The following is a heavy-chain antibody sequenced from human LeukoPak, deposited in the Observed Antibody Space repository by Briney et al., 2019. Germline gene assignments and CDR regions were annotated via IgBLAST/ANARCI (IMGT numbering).Heavy chain of an antibody. Sequence: ASVKVSCKASGYTFTSYDINWVRQATGQGLEWMGWMNPNSGNTGYAQKFQGRVTMTRNTSISTAYMELSSLRSEDTAVYYCAREYSGSYYYYYYYMDVWGKGTTVTVSS. CDR1: GYTFTSYD. CDR3: AREYSGSYYYYYYYMDV. D-gene: IGHD1-26*01. CDR2: MNPNSGNT. J-gene: IGHJ6*03. V-gene: IGHV1-8*01.